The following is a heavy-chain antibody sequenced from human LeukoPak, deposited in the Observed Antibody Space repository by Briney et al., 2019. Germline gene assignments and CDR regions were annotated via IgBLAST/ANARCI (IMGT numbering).Heavy chain of an antibody. CDR2: INPSGGST. V-gene: IGHV1-46*01. J-gene: IGHJ6*03. Sequence: ASVKVSCKASGYTFTSYYMHWVRQAPGQGLEWMGIINPSGGSTSYAQKFQGRVTMTRDMSTSTVYMELSSLRSEDTAVYYCARGRAVMVRGVIMIRNYYYYYMDVWGKGTTVTISS. D-gene: IGHD3-10*01. CDR3: ARGRAVMVRGVIMIRNYYYYYMDV. CDR1: GYTFTSYY.